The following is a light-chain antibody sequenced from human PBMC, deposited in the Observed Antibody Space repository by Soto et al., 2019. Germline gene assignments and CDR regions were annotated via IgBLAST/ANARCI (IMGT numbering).Light chain of an antibody. Sequence: QSVLTQPPSASGAPGQRVTLSCIGGSSNVGFNAVNWYQQLPGAAPKLLIHGNSQRPSGVPDRFSGSESGTSASLAIIGLRAEDEAHYYCAAWDDSLRGVVFGGGTKVTVL. V-gene: IGLV1-47*02. J-gene: IGLJ3*02. CDR2: GNS. CDR1: SSNVGFNA. CDR3: AAWDDSLRGVV.